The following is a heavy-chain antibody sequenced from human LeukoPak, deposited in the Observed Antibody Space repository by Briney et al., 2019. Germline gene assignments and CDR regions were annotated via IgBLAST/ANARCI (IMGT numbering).Heavy chain of an antibody. CDR1: GYKFIDHW. Sequence: GESLKISCKTSGYKFIDHWIGWVRQMPGKGLEWMAIIYPGDSDARYSPSFQGQVTTSADKSITTAYLQWSSLKASDTATYYCARLVTPGVTRWFDPWGQGTPVTVSS. V-gene: IGHV5-51*01. D-gene: IGHD1-1*01. J-gene: IGHJ5*02. CDR3: ARLVTPGVTRWFDP. CDR2: IYPGDSDA.